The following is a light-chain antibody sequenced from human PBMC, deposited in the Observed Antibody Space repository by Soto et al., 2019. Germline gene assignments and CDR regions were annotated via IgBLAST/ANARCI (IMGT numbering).Light chain of an antibody. J-gene: IGLJ1*01. Sequence: QSALTQPASVSDSPGQSITISCTGTSSDVGGSNFVSWYQQHPGKPPKLIIYDVANRPSGVSNRFSGSKSGSTASLIISRRQTEDEADYYCGSYTSSTTDVFGTGTKLTVL. V-gene: IGLV2-14*03. CDR3: GSYTSSTTDV. CDR1: SSDVGGSNF. CDR2: DVA.